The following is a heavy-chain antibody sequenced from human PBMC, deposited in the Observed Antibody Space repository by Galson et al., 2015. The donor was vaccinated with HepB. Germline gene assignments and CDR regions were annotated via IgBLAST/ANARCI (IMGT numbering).Heavy chain of an antibody. V-gene: IGHV3-30*04. Sequence: SLRLSCAASGFTFSSYAMHWVRQAPGKGLEWVAVISYDGSNKYYADSVKGRFTISRDNSKNTLYLQMNSLRAEDTAVYYCARVRSGYRDWGQGTLVTVSS. D-gene: IGHD3-22*01. CDR2: ISYDGSNK. J-gene: IGHJ4*02. CDR3: ARVRSGYRD. CDR1: GFTFSSYA.